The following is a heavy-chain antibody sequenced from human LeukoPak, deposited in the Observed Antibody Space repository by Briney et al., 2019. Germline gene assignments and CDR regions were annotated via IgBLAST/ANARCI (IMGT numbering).Heavy chain of an antibody. D-gene: IGHD2-15*01. CDR1: GFGVHTFA. V-gene: IGHV3-21*01. CDR2: ITKYDGRV. CDR3: ARRCSGGNCYAMDV. Sequence: GSLRLSCAVSGFGVHTFAMSWVRLTPGKGLEWLASITKYDGRVYYADSVRGRFSISRDNANNSLSLQMNSLRAEDTAVYYCARRCSGGNCYAMDVWGQGTTVTVSS. J-gene: IGHJ6*02.